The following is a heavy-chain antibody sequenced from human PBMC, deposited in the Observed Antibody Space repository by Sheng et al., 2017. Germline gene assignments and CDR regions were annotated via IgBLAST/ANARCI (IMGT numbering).Heavy chain of an antibody. CDR3: ARDKGTSVAYYYYMDV. J-gene: IGHJ6*03. D-gene: IGHD2-2*01. CDR1: GGSMSSHY. Sequence: QVQLQESGPGLVKPSGTLSLTCTISGGSMSSHYWTWIRQPPGKGLEWIGHIYYTGSTNYKFLPQESTHHVSRHRPRTQFSLTLTLXPLRNTAVYYCARDKGTSVAYYYYMDVWGKGATVTVSS. V-gene: IGHV4-59*11. CDR2: IYYTGST.